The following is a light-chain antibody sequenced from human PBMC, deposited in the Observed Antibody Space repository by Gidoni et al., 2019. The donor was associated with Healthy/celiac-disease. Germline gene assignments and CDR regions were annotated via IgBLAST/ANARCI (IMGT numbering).Light chain of an antibody. CDR1: QSGLYSSNNKNY. V-gene: IGKV4-1*01. J-gene: IGKJ1*01. CDR2: WAS. Sequence: DIVMTQSTDYLAVSLGERATINCKSSQSGLYSSNNKNYLAWYQQKPGQPPKLLIYWASTRESGVPDRFSGSGSGTDFTLTISSLQAEDVAVYYCQQYYSTPWTFGQGTKVEIK. CDR3: QQYYSTPWT.